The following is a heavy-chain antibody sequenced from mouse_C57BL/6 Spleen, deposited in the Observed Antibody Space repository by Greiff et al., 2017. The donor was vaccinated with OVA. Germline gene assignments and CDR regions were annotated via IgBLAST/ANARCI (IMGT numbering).Heavy chain of an antibody. V-gene: IGHV3-6*01. CDR3: ARGVLYFDY. D-gene: IGHD2-14*01. CDR1: GYSITSGYY. Sequence: VQLKESGPGLVKPSQSLSLTCSVTGYSITSGYYWNWIRQFPGNKLEWMGYISYDGSNNYNPSLKNRISITRDTSKNQFFLKLNSVTTEDTATYYCARGVLYFDYWGQGTTLTVSS. J-gene: IGHJ2*01. CDR2: ISYDGSN.